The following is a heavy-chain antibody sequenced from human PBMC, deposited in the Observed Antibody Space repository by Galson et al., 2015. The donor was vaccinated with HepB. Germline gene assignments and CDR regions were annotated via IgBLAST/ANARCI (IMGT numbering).Heavy chain of an antibody. Sequence: SLRLSCAASGITLSSYWMTWVRQAPGKGLEWVANIKEDGSEKNYVDSVKGRFTISRDNAENSVFLQMNSLRAEDTAVYYCARDQDSSSPQSAGQYYFDYWGQGILVTVSS. CDR2: IKEDGSEK. CDR1: GITLSSYW. J-gene: IGHJ4*02. CDR3: ARDQDSSSPQSAGQYYFDY. D-gene: IGHD6-6*01. V-gene: IGHV3-7*03.